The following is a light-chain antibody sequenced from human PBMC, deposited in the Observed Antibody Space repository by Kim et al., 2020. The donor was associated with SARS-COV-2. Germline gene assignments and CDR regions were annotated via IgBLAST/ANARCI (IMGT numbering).Light chain of an antibody. V-gene: IGLV3-19*01. CDR1: RLRSYY. Sequence: ALGQRVRINWQGDRLRSYYPSWYQQRPRPARVVVMYGKNNRPSGLPDRFSGSSSGNTASLTITGAQAEDEAEYYCNSRDSSGNHVVFGGGTQLTVL. J-gene: IGLJ2*01. CDR3: NSRDSSGNHVV. CDR2: GKN.